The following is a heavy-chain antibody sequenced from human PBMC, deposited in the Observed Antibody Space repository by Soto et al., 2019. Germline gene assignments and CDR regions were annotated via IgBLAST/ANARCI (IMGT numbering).Heavy chain of an antibody. CDR2: ISYDGSNK. V-gene: IGHV3-30*18. CDR1: GFTFSSYG. D-gene: IGHD3-3*01. J-gene: IGHJ6*02. Sequence: PGGSLRLSCAASGFTFSSYGMHWVRQAPGKGLEWVAVISYDGSNKYYADYVKGQFTISRDNSKNTLNLQMNSLRAEDTDVYNRAKGILRFLEWLRFGGRYYGMDVWGQGTTVTVSS. CDR3: AKGILRFLEWLRFGGRYYGMDV.